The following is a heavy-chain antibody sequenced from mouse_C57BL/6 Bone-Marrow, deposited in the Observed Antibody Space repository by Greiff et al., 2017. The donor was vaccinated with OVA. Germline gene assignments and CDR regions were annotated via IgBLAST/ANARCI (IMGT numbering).Heavy chain of an antibody. CDR1: GYTFTDYE. CDR2: IDPETGGT. J-gene: IGHJ1*03. D-gene: IGHD1-1*01. CDR3: TRARDYYGSSYDWYFDV. V-gene: IGHV1-15*01. Sequence: QVQLQQSGAELVRPGASVTLSCKASGYTFTDYEMHWVKQTPVHGLEWIGAIDPETGGTAYNQKFKGKAILTADKSSSTAYMELRSLTSEDSAVYYCTRARDYYGSSYDWYFDVWGTGTTVTVSS.